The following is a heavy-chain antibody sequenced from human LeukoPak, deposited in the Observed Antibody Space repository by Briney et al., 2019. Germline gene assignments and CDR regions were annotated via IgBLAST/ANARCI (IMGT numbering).Heavy chain of an antibody. Sequence: PGGSLRLSCAASGFTFSSYWMAWVRQAPGKGLEWVANINQDGNEKCYVDSVTGRFTIPRDNAQNSLYLQMNTLRAEDTAVYYCARELETGTGAYNFWGQGTLVTVSS. V-gene: IGHV3-7*01. CDR3: ARELETGTGAYNF. D-gene: IGHD1/OR15-1a*01. CDR1: GFTFSSYW. CDR2: INQDGNEK. J-gene: IGHJ4*02.